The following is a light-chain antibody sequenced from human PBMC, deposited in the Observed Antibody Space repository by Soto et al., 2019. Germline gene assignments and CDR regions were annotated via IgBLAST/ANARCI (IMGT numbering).Light chain of an antibody. CDR2: EVV. CDR1: KNDIGVYDF. CDR3: KSYAGSNTYV. V-gene: IGLV2-8*01. Sequence: QSVATQPPSASGSPGQSVTISCTGTKNDIGVYDFVSWYQHHPGKAPRLIIYEVVQRPSGVPDRFSGSKSGNTASLTVSGLQAADEADYFCKSYAGSNTYVFGSGTKVNV. J-gene: IGLJ1*01.